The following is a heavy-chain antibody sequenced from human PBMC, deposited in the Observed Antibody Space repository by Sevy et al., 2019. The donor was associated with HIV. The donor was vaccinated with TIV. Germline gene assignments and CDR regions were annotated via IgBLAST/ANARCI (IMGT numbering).Heavy chain of an antibody. CDR3: ARVHGIMITFGGVIVTYNWFDP. CDR2: ISAYNGNT. Sequence: ASVKVSCKASGYTFTSYGISWVRQAPGQGLEWMGWISAYNGNTNYAQKLQGRVTMTTDTSTSTAYMELRSLRSDDTAVYYCARVHGIMITFGGVIVTYNWFDPWGQGTLVTVSS. J-gene: IGHJ5*02. CDR1: GYTFTSYG. D-gene: IGHD3-16*02. V-gene: IGHV1-18*01.